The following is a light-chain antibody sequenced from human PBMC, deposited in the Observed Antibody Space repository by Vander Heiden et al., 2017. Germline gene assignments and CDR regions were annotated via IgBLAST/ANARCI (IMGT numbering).Light chain of an antibody. CDR3: QQYGSSPMYS. CDR2: GAS. J-gene: IGKJ2*03. CDR1: QSVRSSY. V-gene: IGKV3-20*01. Sequence: ETVLTQSPGTLSLSPGERATLSCRASQSVRSSYLAWYQQKPGQSPRLLIYGASSRATGIPDRFSGSGSGTDFTLTISRLEPEDFAVYYCQQYGSSPMYSFGQGTKLEIK.